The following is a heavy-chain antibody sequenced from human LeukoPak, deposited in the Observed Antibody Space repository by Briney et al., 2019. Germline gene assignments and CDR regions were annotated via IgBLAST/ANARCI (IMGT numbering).Heavy chain of an antibody. J-gene: IGHJ2*01. Sequence: SETLSLTCTVSGGSISSYSWSWIRQPAGKGLEWIGHMYTSGITNYNPSLKSRVTMSVDTSKKQFSLKLSSVTAADTAVYYCARDAPWYCSSTSCPVYWYFDLWGRGTLVTVSS. CDR1: GGSISSYS. CDR2: MYTSGIT. D-gene: IGHD2-2*01. V-gene: IGHV4-4*07. CDR3: ARDAPWYCSSTSCPVYWYFDL.